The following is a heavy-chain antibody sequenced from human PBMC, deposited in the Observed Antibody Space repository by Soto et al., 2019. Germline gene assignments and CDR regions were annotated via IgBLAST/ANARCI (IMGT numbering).Heavy chain of an antibody. V-gene: IGHV4-31*03. CDR1: GGSISSGGYY. J-gene: IGHJ6*02. Sequence: QVQLQESGPGLVKPSQTLSLTCTVSGGSISSGGYYWSWIRQHPGKGLEWIGYIYYGGSTYYNPSLKKRVTISVEPPKNQFSLKLSSVTAADTAVYYCARGYGGDWWRGESCDSCGMDVWGQGTTVTVSS. CDR3: ARGYGGDWWRGESCDSCGMDV. CDR2: IYYGGST. D-gene: IGHD2-21*01.